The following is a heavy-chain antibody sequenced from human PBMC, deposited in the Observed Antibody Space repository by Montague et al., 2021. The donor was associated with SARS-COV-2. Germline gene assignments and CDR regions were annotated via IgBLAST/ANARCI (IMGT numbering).Heavy chain of an antibody. CDR3: AKDLWHNKKAFDI. V-gene: IGHV3-23*01. J-gene: IGHJ3*02. Sequence: SLRLSCAASGFVFSSYAMSWVRQAPGKGLEWVSAISGSGGSTYYADSVKGRFTISRDNSKNTLYLQMNSLRAEDTAVYYCAKDLWHNKKAFDIRGQGTMVTVSS. CDR1: GFVFSSYA. CDR2: ISGSGGST. D-gene: IGHD1/OR15-1a*01.